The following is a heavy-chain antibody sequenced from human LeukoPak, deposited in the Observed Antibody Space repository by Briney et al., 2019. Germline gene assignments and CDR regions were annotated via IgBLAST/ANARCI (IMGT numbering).Heavy chain of an antibody. J-gene: IGHJ3*02. D-gene: IGHD1-26*01. CDR1: AFTFSRYG. CDR2: IRYDGSNK. V-gene: IGHV3-30*02. Sequence: PGGPLRLSCAASAFTFSRYGMHWVRQAPGKGLEWVAFIRYDGSNKYYADSVKGRFTISRDNSKNTLYLQMNSLRAEDTAVYYCARGGSYLSAFDIWGQGTMVTVSS. CDR3: ARGGSYLSAFDI.